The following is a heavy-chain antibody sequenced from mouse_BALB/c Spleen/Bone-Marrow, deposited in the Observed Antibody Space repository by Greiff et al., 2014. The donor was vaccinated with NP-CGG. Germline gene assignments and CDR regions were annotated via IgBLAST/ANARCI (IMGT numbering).Heavy chain of an antibody. CDR1: GYTFSNYW. V-gene: IGHV1-9*01. D-gene: IGHD1-1*01. CDR3: TRASVVPYYFDF. Sequence: QVQLQQSGAELMKPGASVKISCKATGYTFSNYWIDWVKQRPGHGLEWIGEILPGSGTANYNEKFKGKATFTADTSSNTAYVQLSSLTSEDSALYYCTRASVVPYYFDFWGQGTTLTVSS. CDR2: ILPGSGTA. J-gene: IGHJ2*01.